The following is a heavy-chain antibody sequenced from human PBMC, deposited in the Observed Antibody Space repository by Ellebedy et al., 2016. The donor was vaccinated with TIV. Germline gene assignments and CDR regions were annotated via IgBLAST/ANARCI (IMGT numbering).Heavy chain of an antibody. CDR2: IYYSGST. J-gene: IGHJ5*02. Sequence: SETLSLTXTVSGGSISSSSYYWGWIRQPPGKGLEWIGYIYYSGSTNYNPSLKSRVTISVDTSKNQFSLKLSSVTAADTAVYYCASGKNWFDPWGQGTLVTVSS. V-gene: IGHV4-61*05. CDR3: ASGKNWFDP. CDR1: GGSISSSSYY.